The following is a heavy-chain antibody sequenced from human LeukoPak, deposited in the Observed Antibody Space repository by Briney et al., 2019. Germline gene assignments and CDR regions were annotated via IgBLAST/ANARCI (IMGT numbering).Heavy chain of an antibody. J-gene: IGHJ6*02. D-gene: IGHD3-16*01. CDR1: GFTFSSYA. V-gene: IGHV3-7*03. CDR2: INHNGNVN. CDR3: ARGGGLDV. Sequence: GGSLRRSCAASGFTFSSYAMSWARQAPGKGLEWVASINHNGNVNYYVDSVKGRFTISRDNAKNSLYLQMSNLRAEDTAVYFCARGGGLDVWGQGATVTVSS.